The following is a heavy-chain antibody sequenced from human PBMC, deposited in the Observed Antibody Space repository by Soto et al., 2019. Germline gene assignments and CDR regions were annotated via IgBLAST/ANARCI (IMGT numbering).Heavy chain of an antibody. Sequence: QVQLVESGGGVVQPGRSLRLSCAASGFTFSSYGMHWVRQAPGKGLEWVAVIWYDGSNKYYADSVKGRFTISRDNSKNPLYLQMNSLRAEDTAVYYCARESPCGGDCYSTDYWGQGTLVTVSS. V-gene: IGHV3-33*01. CDR3: ARESPCGGDCYSTDY. CDR1: GFTFSSYG. D-gene: IGHD2-21*02. CDR2: IWYDGSNK. J-gene: IGHJ4*02.